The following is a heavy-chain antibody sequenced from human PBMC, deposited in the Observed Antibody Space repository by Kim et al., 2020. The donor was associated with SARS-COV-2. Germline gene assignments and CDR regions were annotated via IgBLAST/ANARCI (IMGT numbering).Heavy chain of an antibody. V-gene: IGHV6-1*01. D-gene: IGHD6-19*01. CDR3: AREGGGWSTNYFFDY. CDR2: TYYRSKWYN. J-gene: IGHJ4*02. CDR1: GDSVSSNSAA. Sequence: SQTLSLTCAISGDSVSSNSAAWNRIRQSPSRGLEWLGKTYYRSKWYNTYAVSVKSRITINPDTSKNQFSLQLDSVTPEDTAVYFCAREGGGWSTNYFFDYWGQGTLVTVSS.